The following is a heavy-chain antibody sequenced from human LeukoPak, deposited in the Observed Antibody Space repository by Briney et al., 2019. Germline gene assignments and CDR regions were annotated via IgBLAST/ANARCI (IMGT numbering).Heavy chain of an antibody. D-gene: IGHD1-26*01. CDR1: GYSFTSYW. J-gene: IGHJ4*02. Sequence: KAGESLKISCKGCGYSFTSYWIGWVRQMPGQGLEWMGIIYPGDSDTRYSPSFQGQVTISADKSISAAYLQWSSLKASDTAMYYCARDPSGNYEYYFDYWGQGTLVTVSS. V-gene: IGHV5-51*03. CDR2: IYPGDSDT. CDR3: ARDPSGNYEYYFDY.